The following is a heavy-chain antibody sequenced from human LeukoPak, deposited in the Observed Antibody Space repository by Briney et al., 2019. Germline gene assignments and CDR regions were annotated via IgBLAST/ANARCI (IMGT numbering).Heavy chain of an antibody. D-gene: IGHD3-16*01. CDR2: IFYSGST. CDR3: ARELGEAWYFDH. CDR1: GGSISSSSYY. V-gene: IGHV4-39*07. J-gene: IGHJ2*01. Sequence: PSETLSLTCAVSGGSISSSSYYWGWIRQPPGKGLEWIGSIFYSGSTYYNPSLKSRVTVSLDTSKNQFSLKLSSVTAADTAVYYCARELGEAWYFDHWGRGTLVTVSS.